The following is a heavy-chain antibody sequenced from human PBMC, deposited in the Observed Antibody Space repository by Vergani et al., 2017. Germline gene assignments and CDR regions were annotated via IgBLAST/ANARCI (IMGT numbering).Heavy chain of an antibody. J-gene: IGHJ6*02. Sequence: QVQLQESGPGLVKPSQTLSLTCTVSGGSISSGDYYWSWIRQPPGKGLEWIGYIYYSGSTYYNPSLKSRVTISVDTSKNQFSLKLSSVTAADTAVYYCARALGYCSSTSCDRSGYYYYGMDVWGQGTTVTVS. V-gene: IGHV4-30-4*08. CDR3: ARALGYCSSTSCDRSGYYYYGMDV. D-gene: IGHD2-2*01. CDR1: GGSISSGDYY. CDR2: IYYSGST.